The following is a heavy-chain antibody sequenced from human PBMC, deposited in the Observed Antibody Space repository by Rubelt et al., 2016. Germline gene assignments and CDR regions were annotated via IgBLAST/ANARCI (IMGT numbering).Heavy chain of an antibody. CDR2: ISSSSSYI. CDR1: GFTFSNAW. D-gene: IGHD3-22*01. CDR3: GRDHPTYDESSGPGSND. J-gene: IGHJ4*02. V-gene: IGHV3-21*01. Sequence: EVQLVESGGGLVEPGGSLRLSCAASGFTFSNAWMNWVRQAPGKGLEWVSSISSSSSYIYYADSVKGRFPISRDNAKNSLFLQMKSLRAEDTALYYCGRDHPTYDESSGPGSNDWGQGTLVTVSS.